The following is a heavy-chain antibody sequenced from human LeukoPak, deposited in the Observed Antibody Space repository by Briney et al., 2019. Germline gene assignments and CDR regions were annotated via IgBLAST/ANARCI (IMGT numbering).Heavy chain of an antibody. D-gene: IGHD1-1*01. CDR3: ARAATGPSTFDY. V-gene: IGHV3-21*01. J-gene: IGHJ4*02. CDR1: GFTVSSNY. Sequence: GGSLRLSCAASGFTVSSNYMSWVRQAPGKGLEWVSAMTYNGDYIYYADSVKGRLTISRDNAKNSLYLQMNSLRAEDTAIYYCARAATGPSTFDYWGQGALVTVSS. CDR2: MTYNGDYI.